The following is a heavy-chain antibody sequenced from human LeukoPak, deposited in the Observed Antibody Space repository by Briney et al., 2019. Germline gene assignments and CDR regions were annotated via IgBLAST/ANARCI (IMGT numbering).Heavy chain of an antibody. J-gene: IGHJ5*02. Sequence: GGSLRLSCELSGFMVNNNYMSWVRQAPGKGLEWVSVIESGGKTSYGDSVKGRFTISRDNSKNTLYLQMNSLVAEDTAVYYCTRDHRAMGRDTKGFDPWGQGTLVTVSS. D-gene: IGHD2-2*01. CDR3: TRDHRAMGRDTKGFDP. CDR2: IESGGKT. V-gene: IGHV3-53*01. CDR1: GFMVNNNY.